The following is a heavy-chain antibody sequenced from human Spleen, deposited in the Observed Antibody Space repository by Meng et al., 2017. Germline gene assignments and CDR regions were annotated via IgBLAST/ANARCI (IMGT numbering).Heavy chain of an antibody. V-gene: IGHV4-39*02. J-gene: IGHJ5*02. CDR2: VYYSGST. CDR1: GGSISGSRYY. Sequence: QLQLQESGSGLVKPSETLYLTCTVSGGSISGSRYYWGWIRQPPGKGLEWIGMVYYSGSTYYNPSLKSRVTISVDTSKNHFSLKLSSVTATETAVYYCAVVIPGGWFDPWGQGTLVTVSS. CDR3: AVVIPGGWFDP. D-gene: IGHD2-2*01.